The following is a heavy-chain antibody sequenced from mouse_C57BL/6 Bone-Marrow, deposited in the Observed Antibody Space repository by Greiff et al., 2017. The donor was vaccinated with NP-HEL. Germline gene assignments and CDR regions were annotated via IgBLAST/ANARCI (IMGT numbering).Heavy chain of an antibody. J-gene: IGHJ3*01. D-gene: IGHD1-1*01. CDR1: GFNIKDYY. Sequence: VQLQQSGAELVRPGASVKLSCTASGFNIKDYYMHWVKQRPEQGLEWIGRIDPEDGDTEYAPKFQGKATMTADTSSNTAYLQLSSLTSEDTAVYYWTSYYYGSRVAYWGQGTLVTVSA. CDR3: TSYYYGSRVAY. V-gene: IGHV14-1*01. CDR2: IDPEDGDT.